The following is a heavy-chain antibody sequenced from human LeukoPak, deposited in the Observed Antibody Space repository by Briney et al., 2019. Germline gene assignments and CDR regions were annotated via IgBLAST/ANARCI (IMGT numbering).Heavy chain of an antibody. Sequence: GRSLRLSCAPSGFTLDDYAMHWVRQAPGNGLEWVSGISWNSGSIGYADSVKGRFTISRDNAKNSLYLQMNSLRAEDTALYYCAKERLKAVAGTYFGYWGQGTLVTVSS. V-gene: IGHV3-9*01. CDR3: AKERLKAVAGTYFGY. CDR2: ISWNSGSI. D-gene: IGHD6-19*01. J-gene: IGHJ4*02. CDR1: GFTLDDYA.